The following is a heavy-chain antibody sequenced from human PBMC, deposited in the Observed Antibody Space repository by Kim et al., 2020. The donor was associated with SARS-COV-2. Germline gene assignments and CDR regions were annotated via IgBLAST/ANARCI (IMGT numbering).Heavy chain of an antibody. V-gene: IGHV1-3*01. CDR2: INAGNGNT. D-gene: IGHD6-13*01. CDR1: GYTFTSYA. CDR3: ARDLGYSSSWFYYGMDV. J-gene: IGHJ6*02. Sequence: ASVKVSCKASGYTFTSYAMHWVRQAPGQRLEWMGWINAGNGNTKYSQKFQGRVTITRDTSASTAYMELSSLRSEDTAVYYCARDLGYSSSWFYYGMDVWGQGTTVTVSS.